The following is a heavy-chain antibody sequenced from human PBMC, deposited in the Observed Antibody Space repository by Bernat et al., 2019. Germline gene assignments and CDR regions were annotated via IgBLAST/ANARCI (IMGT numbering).Heavy chain of an antibody. Sequence: QVQLVQSGAEVKKPGSSVKVSCKASGGTFSSYAISWVRQVPGQGLEWMGGSIPIFGTANYAQKFQGRVTITADESTSTAYMELSSLRSEDTAVYYCASFDDPDCTNGVCSDYWGQGTLVTVSS. D-gene: IGHD2-8*01. CDR1: GGTFSSYA. V-gene: IGHV1-69*01. CDR3: ASFDDPDCTNGVCSDY. CDR2: SIPIFGTA. J-gene: IGHJ4*02.